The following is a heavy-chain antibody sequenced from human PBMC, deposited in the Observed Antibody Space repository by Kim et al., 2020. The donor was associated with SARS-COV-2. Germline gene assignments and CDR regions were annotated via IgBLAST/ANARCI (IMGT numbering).Heavy chain of an antibody. V-gene: IGHV3-30*04. CDR1: GFTFSSYA. D-gene: IGHD3-10*01. CDR2: ISYDGSNK. CDR3: ARDARRITMVRGVITPKYYFDY. Sequence: GGSLRLSCAASGFTFSSYAMHWVRQAPGKGLEWVAVISYDGSNKYYADSVKGRFTISRDNSKNTLYLQMNSLRAEDTAVYYCARDARRITMVRGVITPKYYFDYWGQGTLVTVSS. J-gene: IGHJ4*02.